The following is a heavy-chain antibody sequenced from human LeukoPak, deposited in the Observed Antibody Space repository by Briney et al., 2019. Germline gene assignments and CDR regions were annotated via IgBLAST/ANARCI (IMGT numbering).Heavy chain of an antibody. CDR2: ISGSGGST. D-gene: IGHD4-17*01. V-gene: IGHV3-23*01. CDR1: GFTFSSYA. Sequence: GGSLRPSCAASGFTFSSYAMSWVRQAPGKGLEWVSAISGSGGSTYYADSVKGRFTISRDNSKNTLYLQMNSLRAEDTAVYYCAEDVQITVTYYYYYGMDVWGQGTTVTVSS. J-gene: IGHJ6*02. CDR3: AEDVQITVTYYYYYGMDV.